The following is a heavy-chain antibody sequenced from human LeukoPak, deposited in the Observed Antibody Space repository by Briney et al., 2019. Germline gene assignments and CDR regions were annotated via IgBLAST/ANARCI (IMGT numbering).Heavy chain of an antibody. CDR1: VYSISSGYY. V-gene: IGHV4-38-2*02. Sequence: PSETLSLTCAVSVYSISSGYYWGWIRQPPGEGLEWIGSIYHSGSTHYNPSLKSRVTISVDTSKNQFSLKLSSVTAADTAVYYCARDTGWYYFDYWGQGTLVTVSS. J-gene: IGHJ4*02. D-gene: IGHD6-19*01. CDR2: IYHSGST. CDR3: ARDTGWYYFDY.